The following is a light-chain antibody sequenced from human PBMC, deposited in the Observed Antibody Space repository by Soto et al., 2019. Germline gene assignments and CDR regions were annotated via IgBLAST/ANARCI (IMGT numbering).Light chain of an antibody. CDR1: ESVSNN. CDR2: HAS. J-gene: IGKJ4*01. V-gene: IGKV3-15*01. Sequence: EIAMTQSPATLSVSPGERATLSCRASESVSNNLAWYQQKFGQAPRLLVYHASTRATGIPARFSGSGSVTELALTNSSLNSEDCAIHYCQQYNKWPLTFGGWTKVDIK. CDR3: QQYNKWPLT.